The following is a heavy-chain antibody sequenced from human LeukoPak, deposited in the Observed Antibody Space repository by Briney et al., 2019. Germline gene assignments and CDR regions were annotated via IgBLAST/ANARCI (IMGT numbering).Heavy chain of an antibody. CDR2: ISAYNGNT. CDR3: ASFFCSSTSCYFDHFDY. J-gene: IGHJ4*02. D-gene: IGHD2-2*01. Sequence: ASVKVSCKASGYTFTSYGISWVRQAPGQGLEWRGWISAYNGNTNYAQKLQSRVTMTTDTSTSTAYMELRSLRSDDTAVYYWASFFCSSTSCYFDHFDYWGQGTLVTVSS. CDR1: GYTFTSYG. V-gene: IGHV1-18*01.